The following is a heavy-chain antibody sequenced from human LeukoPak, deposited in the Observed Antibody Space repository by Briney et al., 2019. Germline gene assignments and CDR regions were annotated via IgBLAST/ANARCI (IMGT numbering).Heavy chain of an antibody. J-gene: IGHJ6*03. CDR2: ISSSSSYI. V-gene: IGHV3-21*01. D-gene: IGHD2-15*01. CDR1: GFTFSSYS. Sequence: GGSLRLSCAASGFTFSSYSMNCARQAPGKGLEWVSSISSSSSYIYYADSVKGLFTISRDNAKNSLYLKKNSMRDEDTAVYYWSRVPPLGYCSGGSCLLYYYYYMDVWGKGTTVTVSS. CDR3: SRVPPLGYCSGGSCLLYYYYYMDV.